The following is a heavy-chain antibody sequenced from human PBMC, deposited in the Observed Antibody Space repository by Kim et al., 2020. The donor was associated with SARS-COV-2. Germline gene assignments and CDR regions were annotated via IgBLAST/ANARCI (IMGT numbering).Heavy chain of an antibody. D-gene: IGHD3-3*01. CDR1: GYTFTSYG. CDR2: ISAYNGNT. V-gene: IGHV1-18*01. Sequence: ASVKVSCKASGYTFTSYGISWVRQAPGQGLEWMGWISAYNGNTNYAQKLQGRVTMTTDTSTSTAYMELRSLRSDDTAVYYCAREWLRYYDFWSGYPGFDYWGQGTLVTVSS. J-gene: IGHJ4*02. CDR3: AREWLRYYDFWSGYPGFDY.